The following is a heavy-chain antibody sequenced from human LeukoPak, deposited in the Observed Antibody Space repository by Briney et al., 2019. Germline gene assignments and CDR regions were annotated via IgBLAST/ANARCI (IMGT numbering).Heavy chain of an antibody. V-gene: IGHV4-59*01. J-gene: IGHJ4*02. CDR1: GGSINSYY. D-gene: IGHD6-19*01. Sequence: PSETLSHTRTVSGGSINSYYWRWIRQPPEKGLEWVGYIYYSGSTNYKPSLKRRVTISVDTSKNQFSLKVSSVTAADTAVYCCASSRSSSGWSLIDYWGQGALVTVSS. CDR2: IYYSGST. CDR3: ASSRSSSGWSLIDY.